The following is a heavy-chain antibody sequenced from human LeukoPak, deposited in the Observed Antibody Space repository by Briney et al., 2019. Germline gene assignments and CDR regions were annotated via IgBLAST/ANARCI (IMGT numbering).Heavy chain of an antibody. D-gene: IGHD3-10*01. CDR1: GFTFSDYY. Sequence: PGGSLRLSCAASGFTFSDYYMGWIRQAPGKGLEWVSYISSPGTSIFYADSVKGRFTVSRDNTKNSLFLQMNSLRVEDTAVYYCARVSPYYYGAGPYYVIYWGQGTLVTVSS. CDR3: ARVSPYYYGAGPYYVIY. J-gene: IGHJ4*02. V-gene: IGHV3-11*01. CDR2: ISSPGTSI.